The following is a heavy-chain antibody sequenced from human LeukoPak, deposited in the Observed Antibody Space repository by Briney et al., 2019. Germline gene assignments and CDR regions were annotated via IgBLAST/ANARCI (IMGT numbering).Heavy chain of an antibody. Sequence: GGSLRLSCAASGFTFSTYPMAWVRQAPGKWLDWVSVIGAGGGGPNYADSVEGRFTISRDSAKNTLYLQMNSLRAEDTAVYYCAASYSSLSPNDYWGQGTLVIVSS. CDR3: AASYSSLSPNDY. CDR1: GFTFSTYP. V-gene: IGHV3-23*01. J-gene: IGHJ4*02. D-gene: IGHD6-6*01. CDR2: IGAGGGGP.